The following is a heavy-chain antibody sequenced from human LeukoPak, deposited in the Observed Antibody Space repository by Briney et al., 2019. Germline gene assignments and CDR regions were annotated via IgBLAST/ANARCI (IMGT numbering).Heavy chain of an antibody. Sequence: ASVKVSCKASGYTFTGYYMHWVRQAPGQGLEWIGWINPNSGGTNYAQKFQGRVTMTRDTSISTAYMELSRLRSDDTAVYYCARGIHVAVAGSFDYWGQGTLVTVSS. CDR1: GYTFTGYY. CDR3: ARGIHVAVAGSFDY. V-gene: IGHV1-2*02. J-gene: IGHJ4*02. CDR2: INPNSGGT. D-gene: IGHD6-19*01.